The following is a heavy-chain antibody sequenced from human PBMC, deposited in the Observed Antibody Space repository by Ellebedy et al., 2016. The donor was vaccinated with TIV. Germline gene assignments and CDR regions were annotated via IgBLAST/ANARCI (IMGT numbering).Heavy chain of an antibody. CDR3: ARGDYGDYGGYDY. Sequence: SETLSLTXTVSGGSISSYYWSWIRQPPGKGLEWIGYIYYSGSTNYNPSLKSRVTISVDTSKNQFSLKLSSVTAADTAVYYYARGDYGDYGGYDYWGQGTLVTVSS. V-gene: IGHV4-59*01. J-gene: IGHJ4*02. CDR2: IYYSGST. CDR1: GGSISSYY. D-gene: IGHD4-17*01.